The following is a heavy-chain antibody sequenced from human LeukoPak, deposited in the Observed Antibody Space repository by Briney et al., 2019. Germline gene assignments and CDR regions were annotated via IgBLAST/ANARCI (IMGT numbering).Heavy chain of an antibody. J-gene: IGHJ4*02. CDR2: INHSGST. CDR3: ARGRPYYDILTGQSGKNVFDY. CDR1: GGSFSGYY. Sequence: SETLSLTCAVYGGSFSGYYWSWIRQPPGKGLEWIGEINHSGSTNYNPSLKGRVTISVDTSKNQFSLKLSSVTAADTAVYYCARGRPYYDILTGQSGKNVFDYWGQGTLVTVSS. V-gene: IGHV4-34*01. D-gene: IGHD3-9*01.